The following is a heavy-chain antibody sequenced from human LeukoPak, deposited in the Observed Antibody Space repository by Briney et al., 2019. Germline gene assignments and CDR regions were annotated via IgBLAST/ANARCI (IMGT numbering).Heavy chain of an antibody. V-gene: IGHV1-69*13. D-gene: IGHD2-8*01. CDR1: RGTFSNYA. Sequence: GASVKVSCKASRGTFSNYAITWVRQAPGQGLEWMGGIIPIFGTANYAQQFQGRVTITADESMSTASMELSSLKSDDTALYYCASGLYDINGPYGMDVWDQGTTVTVSS. CDR2: IIPIFGTA. J-gene: IGHJ6*02. CDR3: ASGLYDINGPYGMDV.